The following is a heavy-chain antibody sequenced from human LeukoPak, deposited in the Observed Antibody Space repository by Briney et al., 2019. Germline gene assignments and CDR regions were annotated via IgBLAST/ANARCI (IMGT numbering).Heavy chain of an antibody. V-gene: IGHV3-74*01. CDR2: INSDGSWT. D-gene: IGHD2/OR15-2a*01. J-gene: IGHJ4*02. CDR1: GNYR. CDR3: VSFYETY. Sequence: GGSLRLSCAASGNYRMHWVRQVPGRGLVWVSHINSDGSWTSYADSVKGRFTISKDNAKNTVYLQMNSLRAEDTAVYYCVSFYETYWGRGTLVTVSS.